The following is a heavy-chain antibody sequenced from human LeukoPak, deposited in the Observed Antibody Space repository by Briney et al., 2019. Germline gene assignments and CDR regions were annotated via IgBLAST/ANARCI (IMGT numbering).Heavy chain of an antibody. J-gene: IGHJ3*02. CDR3: ARGRPDDAFDI. CDR2: IYYSGST. CDR1: GGSISSYY. V-gene: IGHV4-59*01. Sequence: SETLSLTCTVSGGSISSYYWSWIRQPPGKGLEWIGYIYYSGSTNYNPSLKSRVTISVDTSKNQFSLKLSSVTAADTAVYYCARGRPDDAFDIWGQGTMVTVSS.